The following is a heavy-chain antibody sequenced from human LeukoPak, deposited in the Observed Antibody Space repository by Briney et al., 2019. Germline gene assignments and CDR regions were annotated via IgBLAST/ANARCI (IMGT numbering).Heavy chain of an antibody. CDR2: INHSGST. CDR3: ARGPFRGSYFH. V-gene: IGHV4-34*01. CDR1: GGSFSGYY. D-gene: IGHD3-10*01. J-gene: IGHJ4*02. Sequence: SETLSLTCAVYGGSFSGYYWSWIRQPPGKGLEWIGEINHSGSTNYNPSLKSRVTISVDTSKNQFSLKLSSVTAADTAVYYCARGPFRGSYFHWSQGTLVTVSS.